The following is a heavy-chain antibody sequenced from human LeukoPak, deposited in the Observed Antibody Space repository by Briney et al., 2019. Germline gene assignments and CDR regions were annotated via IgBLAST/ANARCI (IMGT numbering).Heavy chain of an antibody. V-gene: IGHV3-21*01. CDR3: AREGSMVANFDY. D-gene: IGHD5-12*01. CDR2: ISSSSSYI. J-gene: IGHJ4*02. Sequence: KPGGSLRLSCAASGFTFSSYSMNWVRQAPGKGLEWVSSISSSSSYIYYADSVKGRFTISRDNAKNSLYLQMNSLRAEDTAAYYCAREGSMVANFDYWGQGTLVTVSS. CDR1: GFTFSSYS.